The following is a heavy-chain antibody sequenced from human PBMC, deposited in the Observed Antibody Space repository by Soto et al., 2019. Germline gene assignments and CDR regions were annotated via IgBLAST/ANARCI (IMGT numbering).Heavy chain of an antibody. J-gene: IGHJ5*02. D-gene: IGHD1-1*01. CDR2: ISYDGSNK. Sequence: GGSLRLSCAASGFTFSSYAIHWVRQAPGKGLEWVAVISYDGSNKYYADSVKGRFTISRDNSKNTLYLQMNSLRAEDTAVYYCARDPQVLGQEQETTSQPWGQGTLVTVSS. CDR3: ARDPQVLGQEQETTSQP. V-gene: IGHV3-30-3*01. CDR1: GFTFSSYA.